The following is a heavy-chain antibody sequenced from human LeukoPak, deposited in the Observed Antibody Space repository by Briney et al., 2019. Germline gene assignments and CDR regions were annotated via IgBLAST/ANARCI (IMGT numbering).Heavy chain of an antibody. CDR2: IYYSGST. D-gene: IGHD2-15*01. CDR3: ALGYCGGGSCYAREYFQH. V-gene: IGHV4-31*03. Sequence: SETLSLTCTVSGGSLSSSSYYWTWIRQHPGKGLEWIGYIYYSGSTYYNPSLKSRVTISVDTSKNQFSLRLSSVTAADTAVYYCALGYCGGGSCYAREYFQHWGQGTLVTVSS. CDR1: GGSLSSSSYY. J-gene: IGHJ1*01.